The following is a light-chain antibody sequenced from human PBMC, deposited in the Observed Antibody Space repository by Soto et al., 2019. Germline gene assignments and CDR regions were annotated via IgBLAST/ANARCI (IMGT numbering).Light chain of an antibody. CDR2: DES. CDR1: QDIRDS. J-gene: IGKJ4*01. CDR3: QQYESLPLT. Sequence: DIQMTQSPSSLSASVGDRVTITCQASQDIRDSLNWYQQKPGKAPKLLIYDESHLETGVPSRFSGGGSGTDFTFTISSLQPEDVATYYCQQYESLPLTFAGGTKVEI. V-gene: IGKV1-33*01.